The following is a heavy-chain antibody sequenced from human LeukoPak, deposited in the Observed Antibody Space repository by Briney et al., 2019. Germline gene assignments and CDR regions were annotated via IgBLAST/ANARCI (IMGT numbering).Heavy chain of an antibody. CDR2: IYPGDSDT. CDR3: ARRAGYSSSWTNYFDY. V-gene: IGHV5-51*01. D-gene: IGHD6-13*01. J-gene: IGHJ4*02. Sequence: GESLKISCKGSGYTFTTYWIGWVRQMPGKGLEWMGVIYPGDSDTRYSPSFQGQVTISADKSISTAYLQWSSLKASDTAMYYCARRAGYSSSWTNYFDYWGQGTLVTVSS. CDR1: GYTFTTYW.